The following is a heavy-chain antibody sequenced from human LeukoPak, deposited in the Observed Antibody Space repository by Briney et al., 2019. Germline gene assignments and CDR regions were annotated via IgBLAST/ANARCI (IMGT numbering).Heavy chain of an antibody. J-gene: IGHJ4*02. Sequence: GGSLRLSCAASGFTFSSYGMHWVRQAPGKGLEWVAVISYDGSNKYYADSVKSRFTISRDNSKNTLYLQMNSLRAEDTAVYYCAKGDYYDSSGYLNWGQGTLVTVSS. CDR1: GFTFSSYG. CDR3: AKGDYYDSSGYLN. V-gene: IGHV3-30*18. D-gene: IGHD3-22*01. CDR2: ISYDGSNK.